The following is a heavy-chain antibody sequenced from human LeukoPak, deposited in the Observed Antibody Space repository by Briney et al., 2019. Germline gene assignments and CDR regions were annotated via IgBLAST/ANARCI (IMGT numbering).Heavy chain of an antibody. CDR3: ARGLSYYDFWSGYPGPFDY. J-gene: IGHJ4*02. V-gene: IGHV4-39*07. Sequence: SETLSLTCTVSGGSISSGDYSWSWIRQPPGKGLEWIGEINHSGSTNYNPSLKSRVTISVDTSKNQFSLKLSSVTAADTAVYYCARGLSYYDFWSGYPGPFDYWGQGTLVTVSS. CDR1: GGSISSGDYS. D-gene: IGHD3-3*01. CDR2: INHSGST.